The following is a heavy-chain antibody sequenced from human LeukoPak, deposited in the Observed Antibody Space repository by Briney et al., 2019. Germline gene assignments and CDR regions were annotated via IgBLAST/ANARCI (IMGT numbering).Heavy chain of an antibody. CDR3: AKPISGGLAVTADWFHP. CDR1: GFAFSVYA. CDR2: INANSGTT. D-gene: IGHD6-19*01. V-gene: IGHV3-23*01. J-gene: IGHJ5*02. Sequence: PGGSLRLSCTASGFAFSVYAMSWLRQPPGKGLGWASPINANSGTTSYAASVRGRFTISRDNSKNALYLQLNTLRADDTATYYCAKPISGGLAVTADWFHPWGQGTLVVVSS.